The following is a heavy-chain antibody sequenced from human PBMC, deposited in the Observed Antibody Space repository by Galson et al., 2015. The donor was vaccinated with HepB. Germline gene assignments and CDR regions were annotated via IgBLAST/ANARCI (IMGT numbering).Heavy chain of an antibody. V-gene: IGHV1-8*01. CDR2: MNPNSGNT. J-gene: IGHJ5*02. D-gene: IGHD3-3*01. CDR3: ARREGLYDFWSGYYHWFDP. CDR1: GYTFTSYD. Sequence: SVKVSCKASGYTFTSYDINWVRQATGQGLEWMGWMNPNSGNTGYAQKFQGRVTMTRNTSISAAYMELSSLRSEDTAVYYCARREGLYDFWSGYYHWFDPWGQGTLVTVSS.